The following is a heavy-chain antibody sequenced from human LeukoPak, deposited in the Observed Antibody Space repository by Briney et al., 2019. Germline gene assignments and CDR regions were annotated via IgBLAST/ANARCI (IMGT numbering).Heavy chain of an antibody. V-gene: IGHV3-48*02. D-gene: IGHD1-26*01. J-gene: IGHJ4*02. CDR3: ARDSIVGAPFAY. Sequence: PGGSLRLSCAASGFTFSSYSMNWVRQAPGKGLEWVSYISSSTSTIYYADSVKGRFTISRDNAKSSLYLQTNSLRDEDTAVYYCARDSIVGAPFAYWGQGTLVTVSS. CDR2: ISSSTSTI. CDR1: GFTFSSYS.